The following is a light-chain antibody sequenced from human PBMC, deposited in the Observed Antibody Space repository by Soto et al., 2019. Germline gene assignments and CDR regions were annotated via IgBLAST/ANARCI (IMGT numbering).Light chain of an antibody. CDR2: EVS. CDR3: NSYTSSTAYV. J-gene: IGLJ1*01. CDR1: SSDVGRYNY. V-gene: IGLV2-14*01. Sequence: ALTQPASVSGSPGQSITISCTGASSDVGRYNYVSWYQLHPGKAPKLIIYEVSNRPSGVSNRFSGSKSGNTASLTISGLRAEDEADYYCNSYTSSTAYVFGTGTKGTVL.